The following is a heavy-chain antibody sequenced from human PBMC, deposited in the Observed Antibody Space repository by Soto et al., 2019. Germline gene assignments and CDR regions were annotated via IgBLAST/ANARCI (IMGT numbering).Heavy chain of an antibody. CDR3: ARNTISAAGANHYGLDV. CDR2: MSSSGATI. D-gene: IGHD6-13*01. V-gene: IGHV3-11*01. CDR1: XXTFRDHY. Sequence: SCAXXXXTFRDHYXXXXRQAPGQGXXXXXYMSSSGATIYYADSVRGRFTISRDNAKXXXXXXMTXLRAEDTAVYYCARNTISAAGANHYGLDVWGQGTTVTVS. J-gene: IGHJ6*02.